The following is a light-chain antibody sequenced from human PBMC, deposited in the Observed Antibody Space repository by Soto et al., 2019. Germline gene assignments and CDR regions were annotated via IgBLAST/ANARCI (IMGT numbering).Light chain of an antibody. V-gene: IGKV1-5*03. CDR1: QSISSW. J-gene: IGKJ4*01. CDR3: QQYNSFSLT. CDR2: KAS. Sequence: DIQMTQSPSTLSASVGDRVTITCRASQSISSWLAWYQQKPGKAPKLLIYKASSLESGVPSRFSGSGSGTEVTLTISSLQPDDFATYYCQQYNSFSLTFGGGTKVDI.